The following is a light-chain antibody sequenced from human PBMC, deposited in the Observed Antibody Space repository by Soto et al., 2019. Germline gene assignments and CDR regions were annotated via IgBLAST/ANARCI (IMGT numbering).Light chain of an antibody. CDR1: QGISTY. V-gene: IGKV1-39*01. Sequence: DLQMTQSPSSLSASVGDRVTITCRASQGISTYLNWYQQRPGKAPKLLIYSTSTLESGVPLRFSGSGSGTDFTLTISSLQLEDSATYYCQQGYNIVLTFGGGTKVEVK. CDR3: QQGYNIVLT. J-gene: IGKJ4*01. CDR2: STS.